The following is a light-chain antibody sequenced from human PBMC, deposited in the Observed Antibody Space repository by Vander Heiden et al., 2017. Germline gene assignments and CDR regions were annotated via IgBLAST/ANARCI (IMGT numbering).Light chain of an antibody. Sequence: DIQMTQSPSSLSASVGDRVTITCRASQSISSYLNWYQQKPGKAPKLLIYAASSLQSGVPSSFIGSGSGTDFTLTISSRKPEDFATYYGQQSDSTPLAFGQGTKVEIK. CDR1: QSISSY. CDR3: QQSDSTPLA. CDR2: AAS. V-gene: IGKV1-39*01. J-gene: IGKJ2*01.